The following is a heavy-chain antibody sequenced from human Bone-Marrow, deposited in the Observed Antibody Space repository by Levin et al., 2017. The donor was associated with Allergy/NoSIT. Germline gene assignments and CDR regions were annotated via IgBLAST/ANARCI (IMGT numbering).Heavy chain of an antibody. CDR1: GFTFSSYW. CDR2: INSDGSST. CDR3: ARAIRYFDWYGY. J-gene: IGHJ4*02. D-gene: IGHD3-9*01. Sequence: GESLKISCAASGFTFSSYWMHWVRQAPGKGLVWVSRINSDGSSTSYADSVKGRFTISRDNAKNTLYLQMNSLRAEDTAVYYCARAIRYFDWYGYWGQGTLVTVSS. V-gene: IGHV3-74*01.